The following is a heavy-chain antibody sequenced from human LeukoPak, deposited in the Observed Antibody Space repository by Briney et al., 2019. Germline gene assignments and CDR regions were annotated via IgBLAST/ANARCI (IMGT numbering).Heavy chain of an antibody. CDR1: GGSISGGSYY. CDR2: IYTSGST. CDR3: AREIGRGTGTFDY. V-gene: IGHV4-61*02. J-gene: IGHJ4*02. Sequence: PSETLSLTCTVSGGSISGGSYYWSWIRQPAGKGLEWIGRIYTSGSTNYNPSLKSRVTISVDTSKNQFSLKLSSVTAADTAVYYCAREIGRGTGTFDYWGQGTLVTVSS. D-gene: IGHD3-10*01.